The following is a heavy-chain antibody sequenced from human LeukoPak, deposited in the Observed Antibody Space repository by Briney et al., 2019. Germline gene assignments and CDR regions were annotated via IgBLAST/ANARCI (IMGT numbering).Heavy chain of an antibody. V-gene: IGHV3-7*01. D-gene: IGHD6-19*01. Sequence: GGSLRLSCAASGFTFSSYWMSWVRQAPGKGLEWVANIKQDGTEKYYVDSVKGRFTISRDNAKNSLYLQMNSLRAEDTAVYYCARDPRQWPYYYYGMDVWGQGTTVTVSS. J-gene: IGHJ6*02. CDR1: GFTFSSYW. CDR3: ARDPRQWPYYYYGMDV. CDR2: IKQDGTEK.